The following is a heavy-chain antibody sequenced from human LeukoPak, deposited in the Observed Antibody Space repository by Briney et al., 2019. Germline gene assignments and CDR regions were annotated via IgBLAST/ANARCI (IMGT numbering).Heavy chain of an antibody. Sequence: GGSLRLSCAASGFTFSSYVMSWVRQAPGRGLEWVSDISGSGGSTNYADSVKGRFTISRDNSKNTLYLQMNSLRAEDTAVYYCAKGQHYEGYFDLWGRGTLVTVSS. CDR1: GFTFSSYV. CDR2: ISGSGGST. V-gene: IGHV3-23*01. D-gene: IGHD4-17*01. CDR3: AKGQHYEGYFDL. J-gene: IGHJ2*01.